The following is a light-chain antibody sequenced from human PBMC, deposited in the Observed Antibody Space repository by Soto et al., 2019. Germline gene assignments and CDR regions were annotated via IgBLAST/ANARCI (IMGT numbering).Light chain of an antibody. Sequence: EIVLTQSPGTLSLSAGERATLSCWPSQTVSSTYFAWYQQRPGQAPRLLFSDASTRASGIPDRFSCSGSGRDFTLTISRLEPEDSAVYYCQQFGSSPITFGQGTRLEIK. V-gene: IGKV3-20*01. CDR1: QTVSSTY. CDR3: QQFGSSPIT. J-gene: IGKJ5*01. CDR2: DAS.